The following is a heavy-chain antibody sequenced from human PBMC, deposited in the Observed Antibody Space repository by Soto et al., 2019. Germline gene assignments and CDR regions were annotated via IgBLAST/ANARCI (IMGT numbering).Heavy chain of an antibody. CDR1: GGSISTSNC. V-gene: IGHV4-4*02. CDR3: ARARATIAAAAIFDC. D-gene: IGHD6-13*01. J-gene: IGHJ4*02. CDR2: VYRTGST. Sequence: QVQLQESGPGLVKPSGTLSPTCAVSGGSISTSNCWGWVRQPQGKGLVWIGGVYRTGSTNYNPSLESRLTISVDKSKNQFSLKLTSVTAADTAVYYCARARATIAAAAIFDCWGQGTLVTVSS.